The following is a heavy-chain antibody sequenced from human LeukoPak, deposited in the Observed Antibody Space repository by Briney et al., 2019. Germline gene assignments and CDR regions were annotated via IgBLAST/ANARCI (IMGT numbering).Heavy chain of an antibody. CDR2: IYYSGGT. CDR3: ARSRQASGLFNS. D-gene: IGHD3-10*01. Sequence: PSETLSLTCTVSGGSIYSYYWSWIRQPPGKGLEWIGSIYYSGGTYYNPSLKSRVTISVDTSKNQFSLKLTSVTAADTAVYYCARSRQASGLFNSWGQGTLVVVSS. CDR1: GGSIYSYY. J-gene: IGHJ5*01. V-gene: IGHV4-59*12.